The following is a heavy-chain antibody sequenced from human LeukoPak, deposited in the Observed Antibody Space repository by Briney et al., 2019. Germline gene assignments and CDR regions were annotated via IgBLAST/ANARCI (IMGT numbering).Heavy chain of an antibody. CDR3: GRDTSTAIDY. D-gene: IGHD5-18*01. CDR2: TTNRPNAHTT. V-gene: IGHV3-72*01. CDR1: GFTFTNHY. J-gene: IGHJ4*02. Sequence: PGGSLRLSCAASGFTFTNHYMDWVHQAPGMGLEWIARTTNRPNAHTTSYAASVRGRFTVSRDDSNNLLHLQMSSLKSDDTAVYYCGRDTSTAIDYWGRGTLVTVSS.